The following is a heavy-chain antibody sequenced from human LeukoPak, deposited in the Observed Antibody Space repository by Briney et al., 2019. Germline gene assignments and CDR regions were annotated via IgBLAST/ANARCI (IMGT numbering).Heavy chain of an antibody. V-gene: IGHV3-23*01. D-gene: IGHD3-9*01. Sequence: GGSLTLSCAASGFTFSSYAMSWIRQAPGKGLEWVSAISGSGGSTYYADSVKGRFTISRDNSKNTLYLQMNSLRAEDTAVYYCAKDEFVLRYFDWLPRLYYFDYWGQGTLVTVSS. J-gene: IGHJ4*02. CDR3: AKDEFVLRYFDWLPRLYYFDY. CDR2: ISGSGGST. CDR1: GFTFSSYA.